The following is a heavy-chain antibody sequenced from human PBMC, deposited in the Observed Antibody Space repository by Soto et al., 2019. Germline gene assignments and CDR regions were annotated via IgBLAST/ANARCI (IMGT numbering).Heavy chain of an antibody. Sequence: PSETLSLTCTVSGGSISSGDYYWSWIRQPPGKGLEWIGYIYYSGSTYYNPSLKSRVTISVDTSKNQFSLKLSSVTAADTAVYYCARTDIVATIDYWGQGTLVTVSS. CDR2: IYYSGST. CDR1: GGSISSGDYY. CDR3: ARTDIVATIDY. J-gene: IGHJ4*02. D-gene: IGHD5-12*01. V-gene: IGHV4-30-4*01.